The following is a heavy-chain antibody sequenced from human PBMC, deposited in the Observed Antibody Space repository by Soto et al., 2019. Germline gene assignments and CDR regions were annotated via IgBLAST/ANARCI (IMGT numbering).Heavy chain of an antibody. V-gene: IGHV3-23*01. J-gene: IGHJ5*02. CDR3: GRLRGIYSNSPGDL. CDR2: LTSGGSST. Sequence: EEQLLASGGGLVQPGGSLRLSCEASGFTFRSHAMTWVRQTPGKWLEWVSALTSGGSSTYYADSVKGRFTISRDNSKNTLYLQMDRLRGEDSATYYCGRLRGIYSNSPGDLWGQGTVVTVSS. CDR1: GFTFRSHA. D-gene: IGHD2-2*01.